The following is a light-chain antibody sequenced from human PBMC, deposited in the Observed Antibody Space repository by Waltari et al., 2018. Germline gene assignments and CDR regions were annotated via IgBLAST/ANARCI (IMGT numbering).Light chain of an antibody. CDR2: RSN. J-gene: IGLJ3*02. V-gene: IGLV1-47*01. CDR1: SSDIGSTY. Sequence: QSVLTQPPSASGTPGQRVTISCSGSSSDIGSTYVYWYQQLPGTAPKLLIYRSNQRPEGVPDRFSGSRSGTSASLAISGLRSEDEADYHCAAWDDSLSGPVFGGGTKLTVL. CDR3: AAWDDSLSGPV.